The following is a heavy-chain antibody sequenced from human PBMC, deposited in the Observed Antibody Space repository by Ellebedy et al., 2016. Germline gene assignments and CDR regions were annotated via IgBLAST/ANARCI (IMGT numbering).Heavy chain of an antibody. V-gene: IGHV3-21*01. Sequence: GGSLRFSCAASGFTFSSYSMNWVRQAPGKGLEWVSSISSTSSHIFYTDSLKGRFTISRDNAKNSLYLQMNNLRAEDTAVYYCARDSDLMVRGEGGWFDPWGQGTLVTVSS. J-gene: IGHJ5*02. CDR2: ISSTSSHI. D-gene: IGHD3-10*01. CDR1: GFTFSSYS. CDR3: ARDSDLMVRGEGGWFDP.